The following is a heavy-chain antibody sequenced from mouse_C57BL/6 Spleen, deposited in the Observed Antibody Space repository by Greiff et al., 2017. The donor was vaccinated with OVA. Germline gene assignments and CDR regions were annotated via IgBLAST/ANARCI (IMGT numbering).Heavy chain of an antibody. CDR1: GFTFSSYG. CDR3: VRHRTGTRDFDY. CDR2: ISSGGSYT. V-gene: IGHV5-6*01. Sequence: EVKVVESGGDLVKPGGSLKLSCAASGFTFSSYGMSWVRQTPDKRLEWVATISSGGSYTYYPDSVKGRFTISRDNAKNTLYLQMSSLKSEDTAMYYCVRHRTGTRDFDYWGQGTTLTVSS. D-gene: IGHD4-1*01. J-gene: IGHJ2*01.